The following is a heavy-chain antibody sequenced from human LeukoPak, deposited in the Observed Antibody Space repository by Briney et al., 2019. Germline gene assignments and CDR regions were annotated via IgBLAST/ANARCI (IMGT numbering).Heavy chain of an antibody. D-gene: IGHD6-13*01. V-gene: IGHV4-34*01. Sequence: PGGSLRLSCAASGFTFSSFSMNWVRQPPGKGLEWIGEINHSGSTNYNPSLKSRVTISVDTSKNQFSLKLSSVTAADTAVYYCARKSSRYSSSWYTLVFDYWGQGTLVTVSS. CDR1: GFTFSSFS. CDR3: ARKSSRYSSSWYTLVFDY. J-gene: IGHJ4*02. CDR2: INHSGST.